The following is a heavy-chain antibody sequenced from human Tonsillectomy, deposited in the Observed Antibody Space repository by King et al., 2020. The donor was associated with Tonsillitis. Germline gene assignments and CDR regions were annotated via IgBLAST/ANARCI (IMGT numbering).Heavy chain of an antibody. CDR1: GFTFSSYG. Sequence: HVQLVESGGGVVQPGRSLRLSCAASGFTFSSYGMHWVRQAPGKGLEWVAVIGYDGSNQYYADSVKGRFTISRDNSKNTLYLQMNSLRAEDTAVYFCARGLAPRFLLDGMDVWGQGTTVTVSS. CDR3: ARGLAPRFLLDGMDV. V-gene: IGHV3-33*01. D-gene: IGHD2/OR15-2a*01. CDR2: IGYDGSNQ. J-gene: IGHJ6*02.